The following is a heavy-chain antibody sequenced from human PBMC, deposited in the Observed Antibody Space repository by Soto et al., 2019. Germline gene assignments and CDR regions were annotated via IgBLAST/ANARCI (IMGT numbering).Heavy chain of an antibody. CDR2: ISAYNGNT. V-gene: IGHV1-18*01. CDR1: GYTFTSYG. J-gene: IGHJ6*02. Sequence: ASVKVSCKASGYTFTSYGISWVRQAPGQGLEWMGWISAYNGNTNYAQKLQGRVTMTTDTSTSTAYMELRSLRSDDTAVYYCARDSGGDYYNYYGMDVWGQGTTVTVS. D-gene: IGHD3-10*01. CDR3: ARDSGGDYYNYYGMDV.